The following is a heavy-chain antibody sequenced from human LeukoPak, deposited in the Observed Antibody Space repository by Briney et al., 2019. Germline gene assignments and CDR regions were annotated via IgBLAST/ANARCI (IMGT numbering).Heavy chain of an antibody. Sequence: PGGSLRLSCAASGFTFSSYSMNWVRQAPGKGLEWVSSISSSSSFIYYADSVKGRFTVSRDNAKNSLYLQMNSLRVEDTAVYYCAREAYSSGWSIWDCWGQGTLVTVSS. CDR1: GFTFSSYS. V-gene: IGHV3-21*01. CDR2: ISSSSSFI. CDR3: AREAYSSGWSIWDC. D-gene: IGHD6-19*01. J-gene: IGHJ4*02.